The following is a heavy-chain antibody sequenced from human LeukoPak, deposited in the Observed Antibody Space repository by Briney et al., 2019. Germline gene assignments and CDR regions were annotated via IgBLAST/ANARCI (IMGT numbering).Heavy chain of an antibody. CDR1: GFTFNIFG. J-gene: IGHJ4*02. D-gene: IGHD1/OR15-1a*01. V-gene: IGHV3-30*18. CDR2: ISPDGNKE. CDR3: AKVNNYDDY. Sequence: PGGSLRLSCAASGFTFNIFGIHWVRQAPGKGLEWVAAISPDGNKEYYTESVKGRFTVSRDNSKNMIYLQMNGLRGEDSAVYYCAKVNNYDDYWGQGTLVTVSS.